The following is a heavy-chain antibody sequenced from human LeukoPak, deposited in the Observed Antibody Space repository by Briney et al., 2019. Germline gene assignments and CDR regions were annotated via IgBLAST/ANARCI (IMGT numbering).Heavy chain of an antibody. CDR2: IYASGST. V-gene: IGHV4-4*07. CDR1: GGSISNYY. CDR3: ARESRTYDGSGYAYDY. J-gene: IGHJ4*02. Sequence: KPSETLSLTCSVSGGSISNYYWGWIRQPAGKGLEWIARIYASGSTDYNPSLKSRVTVSVDTSTRQFSLRLSSVTAADTAMYYCARESRTYDGSGYAYDYWGQGTLVTVSS. D-gene: IGHD3-22*01.